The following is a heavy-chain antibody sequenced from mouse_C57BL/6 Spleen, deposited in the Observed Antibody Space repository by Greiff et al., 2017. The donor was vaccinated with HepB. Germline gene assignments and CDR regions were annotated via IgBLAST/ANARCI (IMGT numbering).Heavy chain of an antibody. J-gene: IGHJ2*01. V-gene: IGHV5-16*01. Sequence: EVKLVESEGGLVQPGSSMKLSCTASGFTFSDYYMAWVRQVPEKGLEWVANINYDGSSTYYLDSLKSRFIISRDNAKNILYLQMSSLKSEDTATYYCARVPYGNYEYYFDYWGQGTTLTVSS. D-gene: IGHD2-1*01. CDR1: GFTFSDYY. CDR3: ARVPYGNYEYYFDY. CDR2: INYDGSST.